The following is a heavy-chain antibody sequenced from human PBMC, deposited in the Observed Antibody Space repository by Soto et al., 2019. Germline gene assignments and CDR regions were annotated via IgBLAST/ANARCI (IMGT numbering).Heavy chain of an antibody. Sequence: TETLSLTCAGYGGSFSGYYWGGIRQRPGKGLEWMGEINHSGSTNYNPSLKSRVTISVDTSKNRFSLKLSSVTAADTAVYYCARGRSRYLDWLSYYHYGMDVWGQGTTVTVSS. CDR3: ARGRSRYLDWLSYYHYGMDV. CDR1: GGSFSGYY. D-gene: IGHD3-9*01. CDR2: INHSGST. V-gene: IGHV4-34*01. J-gene: IGHJ6*02.